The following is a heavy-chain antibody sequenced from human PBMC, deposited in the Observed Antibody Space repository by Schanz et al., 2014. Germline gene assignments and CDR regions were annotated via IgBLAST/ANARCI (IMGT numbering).Heavy chain of an antibody. Sequence: QVQLVESGGGVVQPGRSLRLSCAASGFTFSSYGMHWVRQAPGKGLEWVAVIWYDGSNKDYADSVKGRFTITRDIAKNSLSLQMNSLRAEDTAVYYCARGYSNIWSPMAYWGQGTLVAVSS. CDR3: ARGYSNIWSPMAY. CDR2: IWYDGSNK. V-gene: IGHV3-33*01. CDR1: GFTFSSYG. J-gene: IGHJ4*02. D-gene: IGHD6-13*01.